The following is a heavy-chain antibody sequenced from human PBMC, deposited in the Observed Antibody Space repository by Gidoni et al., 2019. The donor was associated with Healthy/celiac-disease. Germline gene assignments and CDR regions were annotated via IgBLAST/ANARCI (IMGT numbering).Heavy chain of an antibody. V-gene: IGHV4-34*01. D-gene: IGHD2-21*02. CDR3: ARGQAYCGGDCYGWFDP. CDR2: INHSGST. Sequence: QVQLQQWGAGLLKPSETLSLTCAVYGGSFSGYYWSWIRQPPGKGLEWIGEINHSGSTNYNPSLKSRVTISVDTSKNQFSLKLSSVTAADTAVYYCARGQAYCGGDCYGWFDPWGQGTLVTVSS. CDR1: GGSFSGYY. J-gene: IGHJ5*02.